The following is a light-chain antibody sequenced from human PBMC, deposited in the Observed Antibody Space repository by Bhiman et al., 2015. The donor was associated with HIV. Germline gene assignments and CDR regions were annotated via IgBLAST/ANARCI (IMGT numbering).Light chain of an antibody. CDR1: NLGDKY. CDR2: QDN. CDR3: QAWDSSSDLPYV. Sequence: CDLTQPPSVSVSPGQTASITCSGDNLGDKYACWYQQKPGQSPVLVIYQDNKRPSGIPERFSGSNSGNIATLTISGTQTMDEADYYCQAWDSSSDLPYVFGTGTKVTVL. J-gene: IGLJ1*01. V-gene: IGLV3-1*01.